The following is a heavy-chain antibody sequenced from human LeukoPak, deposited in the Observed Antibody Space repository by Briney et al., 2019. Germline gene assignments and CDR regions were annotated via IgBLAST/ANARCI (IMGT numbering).Heavy chain of an antibody. V-gene: IGHV4-34*01. Sequence: SETLSLTCAVYGGSFSGYYWSWIRQPPGKGLEWIGEINHSGSTNYNPSLKSRVTISVDTSKNQFSLKLSSVTAADTAVYYCARGTYSSVVGLHFYYYYYMDVWGKGTTVTISS. CDR2: INHSGST. D-gene: IGHD6-19*01. J-gene: IGHJ6*03. CDR3: ARGTYSSVVGLHFYYYYYMDV. CDR1: GGSFSGYY.